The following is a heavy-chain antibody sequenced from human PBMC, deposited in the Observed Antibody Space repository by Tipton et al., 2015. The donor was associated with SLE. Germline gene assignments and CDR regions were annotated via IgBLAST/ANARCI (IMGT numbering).Heavy chain of an antibody. V-gene: IGHV4-59*01. D-gene: IGHD3-22*01. CDR2: IYYSGST. J-gene: IGHJ3*02. CDR3: ASAAWDYDSSGSGAFDI. Sequence: TLSLTCTVSGGSISSYYWSWVRQPPGKGLGWIGYIYYSGSTNYNPSLKSRVTISVDTSKNQFSLKLSSVTAADTAVYYCASAAWDYDSSGSGAFDIWGQGTMVTVSS. CDR1: GGSISSYY.